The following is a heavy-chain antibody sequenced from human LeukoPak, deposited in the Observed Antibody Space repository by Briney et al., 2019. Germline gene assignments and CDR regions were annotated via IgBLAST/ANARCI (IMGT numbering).Heavy chain of an antibody. CDR2: IYYNEST. J-gene: IGHJ4*02. CDR3: ARGRWLVSY. V-gene: IGHV4-59*01. D-gene: IGHD6-19*01. Sequence: SETLSLTCTVSGSSISTYYWSWIRQPVGKGLEWIGYIYYNESTNYNPSVKSRVTISADTSKDQFSLKLRSVTAADTAVYYCARGRWLVSYWGQGTLVTVSS. CDR1: GSSISTYY.